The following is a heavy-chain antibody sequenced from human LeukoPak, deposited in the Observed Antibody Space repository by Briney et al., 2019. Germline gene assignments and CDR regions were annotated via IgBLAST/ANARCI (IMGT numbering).Heavy chain of an antibody. CDR2: ISSSSSYI. D-gene: IGHD6-19*01. V-gene: IGHV3-21*01. Sequence: GGSLRLSCAASGFTFSSYSMNWVRQAPGKGLEWVSSISSSSSYIYYADSVKGRFTISRDNARNSVYLQMNSLRAEDTAVYYCATGSGWLFDYWGQGTLVTVSS. CDR1: GFTFSSYS. CDR3: ATGSGWLFDY. J-gene: IGHJ4*02.